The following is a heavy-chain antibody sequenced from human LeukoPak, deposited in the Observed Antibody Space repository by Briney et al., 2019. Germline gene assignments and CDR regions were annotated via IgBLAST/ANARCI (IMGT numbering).Heavy chain of an antibody. D-gene: IGHD6-19*01. V-gene: IGHV1-18*01. CDR2: ISAYNGNT. Sequence: GASVKVSCKASGYTFTSYGISWVRQAPGQGLEWMGWISAYNGNTNYAQKLQGRVTMTTDTSTSTAYMERRSLRSDDTAVYYCARAGAALPAEQWLVRRWFDPWGQGTLVTVSS. J-gene: IGHJ5*02. CDR1: GYTFTSYG. CDR3: ARAGAALPAEQWLVRRWFDP.